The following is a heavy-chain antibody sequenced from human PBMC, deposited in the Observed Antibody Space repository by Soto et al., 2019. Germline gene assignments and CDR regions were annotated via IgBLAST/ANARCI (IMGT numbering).Heavy chain of an antibody. J-gene: IGHJ4*02. D-gene: IGHD6-25*01. CDR2: IFSDDKK. CDR1: GFSLSNAKMG. V-gene: IGHV2-26*01. Sequence: QVTLKESGPVLVKPTETLTLTCTVSGFSLSNAKMGVSWIRQPPGKALEWLAHIFSDDKKYYNPSLKTRLIISKDTSKSLVFLSMTNMDAVDTATYCCARIEPGDEGGSFDYWGQGCLVTVSS. CDR3: ARIEPGDEGGSFDY.